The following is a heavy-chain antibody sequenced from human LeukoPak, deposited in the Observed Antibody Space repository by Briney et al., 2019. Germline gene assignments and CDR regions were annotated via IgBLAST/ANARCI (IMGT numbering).Heavy chain of an antibody. CDR1: GGSFSGYY. V-gene: IGHV4-34*01. D-gene: IGHD6-19*01. CDR3: ARVMGSGWTGFDY. Sequence: SETLSLTCAVYGGSFSGYYWSWIRQPPGKGLEWIGEINHSGSTNYSPSLKSRVTISVDTSKNQFSLKLSSVTAADTAVYYCARVMGSGWTGFDYWSQGTLVTVSS. J-gene: IGHJ4*02. CDR2: INHSGST.